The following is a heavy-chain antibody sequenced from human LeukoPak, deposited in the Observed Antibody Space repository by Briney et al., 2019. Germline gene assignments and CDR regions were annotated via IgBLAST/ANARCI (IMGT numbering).Heavy chain of an antibody. CDR2: ISGSGGST. Sequence: TGGSLRLSCAASGFTFSSYAMSWVRQAPGKGLEWVSAISGSGGSTYYADSVKGRFTISRDNSKNTLYLQMNSLRAEDTAVYYCAKQTYYDFWSGLLFDYWGQGTLVTVSS. J-gene: IGHJ4*02. CDR3: AKQTYYDFWSGLLFDY. D-gene: IGHD3-3*01. V-gene: IGHV3-23*01. CDR1: GFTFSSYA.